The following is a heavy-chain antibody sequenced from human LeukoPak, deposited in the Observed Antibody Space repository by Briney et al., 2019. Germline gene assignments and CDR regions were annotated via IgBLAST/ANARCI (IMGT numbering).Heavy chain of an antibody. CDR3: ARALFSRGRSSSFGY. CDR2: ISSCSSYI. CDR1: GFTFSRYS. Sequence: GGSLRHSCAASGFTFSRYSMNWVRQAPGKGVEWVSSISSCSSYIYYADAVKGRFTISRDNAKNSLYLQMNSLRAEDTAVYYWARALFSRGRSSSFGYWGQGTLVTVSS. V-gene: IGHV3-21*01. J-gene: IGHJ4*02. D-gene: IGHD6-6*01.